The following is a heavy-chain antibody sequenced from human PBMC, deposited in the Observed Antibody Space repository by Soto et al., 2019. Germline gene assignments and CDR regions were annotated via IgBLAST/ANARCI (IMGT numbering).Heavy chain of an antibody. CDR3: ATPGRGTGRDCWHA. J-gene: IGHJ5*02. CDR1: GFTSSSCA. V-gene: IGHV3-23*01. D-gene: IGHD2-21*01. Sequence: EVQLLDSGGGLVQPGGSLRLSCVASGFTSSSCAMRWVRQAPGKGLEWVSGISASGGSTYYADSVKGRFTISRDNSKNTRYLQMNSLRAEETAVDYCATPGRGTGRDCWHAWGQGTLVTVSS. CDR2: ISASGGST.